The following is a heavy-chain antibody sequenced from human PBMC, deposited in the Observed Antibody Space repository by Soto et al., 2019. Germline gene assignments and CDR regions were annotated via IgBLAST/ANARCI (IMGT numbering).Heavy chain of an antibody. CDR1: GFTVSSNY. CDR3: ARDYPPSYPDAFDF. V-gene: IGHV3-66*01. CDR2: IYSGGST. Sequence: GGSMRLSCAASGFTVSSNYMSWVRQAPGKGLEWVSVIYSGGSTYYADSVKGRFTISRDNSKNTLYLQMNSLRAEDTAVYYCARDYPPSYPDAFDFWGQGTMVTVSS. J-gene: IGHJ3*01.